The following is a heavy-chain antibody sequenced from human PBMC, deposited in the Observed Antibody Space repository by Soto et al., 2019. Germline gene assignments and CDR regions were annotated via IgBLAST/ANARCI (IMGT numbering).Heavy chain of an antibody. CDR1: GFTFSSYE. Sequence: EVQLVESGGGLVQPGGSLRLSCAASGFTFSSYEMNWVRQAPGKGLEWVSYISSSGSTIYYADSVKGRFTISRDNAKNSLYLQMNSLRAEDTAVYYCAREEMATLCFDYWGQGTLVTVSS. J-gene: IGHJ4*02. V-gene: IGHV3-48*03. CDR2: ISSSGSTI. CDR3: AREEMATLCFDY. D-gene: IGHD5-12*01.